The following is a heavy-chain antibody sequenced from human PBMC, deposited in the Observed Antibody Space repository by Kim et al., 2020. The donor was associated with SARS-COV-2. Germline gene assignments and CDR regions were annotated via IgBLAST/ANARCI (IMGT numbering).Heavy chain of an antibody. V-gene: IGHV3-53*01. CDR3: ALSADYYDSSGYYHPFDY. D-gene: IGHD3-22*01. J-gene: IGHJ4*02. CDR2: IYSGGST. Sequence: GASLRLSCAASGFTVSSNYMSWVRQAPGKGLEWVSVIYSGGSTYYADSVKGRFTISRDNSKNTLYLQMNSLRAEDTAVYYCALSADYYDSSGYYHPFDYWGQGTLVTVSS. CDR1: GFTVSSNY.